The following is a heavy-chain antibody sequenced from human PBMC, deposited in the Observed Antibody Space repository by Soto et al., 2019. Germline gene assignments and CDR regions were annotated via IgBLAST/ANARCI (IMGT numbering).Heavy chain of an antibody. Sequence: QVQLVESGGGVVQPGRSLRLSCAASGFTFSSYGMHWVRQAPGKGLEWVAVIWYDGSNKYYADSVKGRFTISRDNSKNTLYLQMNSLRAEDTAVYYCARDTGSGWPPDEYWGQGTLVTVSS. CDR1: GFTFSSYG. CDR3: ARDTGSGWPPDEY. J-gene: IGHJ4*02. CDR2: IWYDGSNK. V-gene: IGHV3-33*01. D-gene: IGHD6-19*01.